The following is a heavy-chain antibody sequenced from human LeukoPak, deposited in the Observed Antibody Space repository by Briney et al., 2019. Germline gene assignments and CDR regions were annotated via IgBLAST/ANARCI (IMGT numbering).Heavy chain of an antibody. CDR1: GFTFSSYA. CDR2: ISGSGGST. V-gene: IGHV3-23*01. J-gene: IGHJ4*02. CDR3: AKDWPYDSSGYYLTSFDY. Sequence: PGGSLRLSCAASGFTFSSYAMSWVRQPPGKGLEWVSPISGSGGSTYYADSVKGRFTISRDNSKNTLYLQMNSLRAEGTAVYYCAKDWPYDSSGYYLTSFDYWGQGTLVTVSS. D-gene: IGHD3-22*01.